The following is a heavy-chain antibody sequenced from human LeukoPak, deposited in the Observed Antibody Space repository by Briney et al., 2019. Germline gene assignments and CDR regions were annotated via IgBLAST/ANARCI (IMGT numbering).Heavy chain of an antibody. D-gene: IGHD3-22*01. CDR3: ARELYYYDSSGYYRGAFDI. CDR2: IYYSGST. J-gene: IGHJ3*02. Sequence: SETLSLTCTVSGGSISSYYWNWIRQPPGKGLEWIGYIYYSGSTNYNPSLKSRVTISVDTSKNQFSLKLSSVTAADTAVYYCARELYYYDSSGYYRGAFDIWGQGTMVTVSS. CDR1: GGSISSYY. V-gene: IGHV4-59*01.